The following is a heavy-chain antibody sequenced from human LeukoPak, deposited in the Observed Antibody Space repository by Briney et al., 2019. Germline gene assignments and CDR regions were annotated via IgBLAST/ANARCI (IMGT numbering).Heavy chain of an antibody. J-gene: IGHJ4*01. Sequence: SETLSLTCAVSHESFSEHYWNWIRQPPGKGLEWIGEISQSGTTHYNPSLKSRVTISVDTSENQLFLRVTSVTAADTAVYYCARGPTTSGVGTFDYWGQGTLDTVSS. V-gene: IGHV4-34*01. CDR3: ARGPTTSGVGTFDY. D-gene: IGHD3-3*01. CDR1: HESFSEHY. CDR2: ISQSGTT.